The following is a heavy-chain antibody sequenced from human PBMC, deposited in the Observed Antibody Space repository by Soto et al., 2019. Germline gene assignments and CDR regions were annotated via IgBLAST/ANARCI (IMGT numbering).Heavy chain of an antibody. CDR2: IYSGGST. Sequence: PGGSLRLSCAASGFTVSSSYMSWVRQAPGKGLEWVSVIYSGGSTYYADSVKGRFTISRDNSKNTLYRQMNSLRAEDTAVYYCARNYYDSGGGFDYWGQGTLVTVSS. CDR3: ARNYYDSGGGFDY. J-gene: IGHJ4*02. D-gene: IGHD3-22*01. V-gene: IGHV3-53*01. CDR1: GFTVSSSY.